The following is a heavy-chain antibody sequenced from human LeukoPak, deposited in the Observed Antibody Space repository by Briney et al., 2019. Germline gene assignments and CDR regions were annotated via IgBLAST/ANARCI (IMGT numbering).Heavy chain of an antibody. CDR3: AREYQLLGGPVYFDY. CDR1: GGSISSYY. D-gene: IGHD2-2*01. Sequence: SETLSLTCTVSGGSISSYYWSWIRQPPGKGLEWIGYIYYSGSTNYNPSLKSRVTISVDTSKNQFSLKLSSVTAADTAVYYCAREYQLLGGPVYFDYWGQGTLVTVSS. J-gene: IGHJ4*02. V-gene: IGHV4-59*01. CDR2: IYYSGST.